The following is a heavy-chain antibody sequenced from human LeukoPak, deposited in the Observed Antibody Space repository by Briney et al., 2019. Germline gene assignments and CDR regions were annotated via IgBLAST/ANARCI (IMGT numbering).Heavy chain of an antibody. CDR3: ARRQGRNWLDP. V-gene: IGHV1-2*02. CDR2: INPNSGGT. J-gene: IGHJ5*02. Sequence: ASVTVSFKASGYTFTGYYMHWVRQAPGQGLEWMGWINPNSGGTNYAQKFQGRVTIHRDTSISTAYMELSRLRSDDTAVYYCARRQGRNWLDPWGQGTLVTVSS. CDR1: GYTFTGYY.